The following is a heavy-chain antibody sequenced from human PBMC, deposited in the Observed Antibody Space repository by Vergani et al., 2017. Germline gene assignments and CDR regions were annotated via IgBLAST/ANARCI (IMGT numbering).Heavy chain of an antibody. Sequence: EVQLVESGGGLVKPGGSLRLSCAASGFTFSSYSMNWVRQAPGKGLEWVSSISSSSSYLYYADSVKGRFTISRDNAKNSLYLQMNSLRAEDTAVYYCARVGITMVRGVTLNWFDPWGQGTLVTVSS. CDR1: GFTFSSYS. V-gene: IGHV3-21*01. CDR2: ISSSSSYL. CDR3: ARVGITMVRGVTLNWFDP. D-gene: IGHD3-10*01. J-gene: IGHJ5*02.